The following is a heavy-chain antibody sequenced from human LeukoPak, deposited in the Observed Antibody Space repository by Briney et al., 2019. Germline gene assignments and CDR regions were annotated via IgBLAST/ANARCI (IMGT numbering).Heavy chain of an antibody. Sequence: GRSLRLSCAASGFTFSSYAMHWVRQAPGKGLEWVTVISYDGTNKYYADSVKGRFAISRDNSKNTLYLQMNSLRVEDTAVYYCARDRLAETENNCFAPGGKEPLVPVP. V-gene: IGHV3-30*09. CDR3: ARDRLAETENNCFAP. CDR2: ISYDGTNK. D-gene: IGHD3-3*02. CDR1: GFTFSSYA. J-gene: IGHJ5*02.